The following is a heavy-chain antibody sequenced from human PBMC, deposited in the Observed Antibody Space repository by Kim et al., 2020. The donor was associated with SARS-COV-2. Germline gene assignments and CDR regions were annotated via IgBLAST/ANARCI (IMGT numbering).Heavy chain of an antibody. CDR2: ISWNSGRI. J-gene: IGHJ4*02. CDR1: GFTFDDYA. CDR3: AKDMANFYGSGSYGFDC. D-gene: IGHD3-10*01. Sequence: GGSLRLSCAASGFTFDDYAMHWVRQAPGKGLEWVSGISWNSGRIGYADSVKGRFTIYRDNAKNSLYQQMNSLRAEDTAFYYCAKDMANFYGSGSYGFDCWGQGTLVTVSS. V-gene: IGHV3-9*01.